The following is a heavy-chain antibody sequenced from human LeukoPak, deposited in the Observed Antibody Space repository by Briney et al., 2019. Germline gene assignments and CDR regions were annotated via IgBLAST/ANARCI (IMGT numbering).Heavy chain of an antibody. CDR1: GASISSSSYY. Sequence: SETLSLTCTVSGASISSSSYYWGWIRQPPGKGLEWIGSIYYSGSTYYNPSLKSRVTISVDTSKNQFSLKLSSVTAADTAVYYCARVVIIPEFDYWGQGTLVTVSS. J-gene: IGHJ4*02. CDR2: IYYSGST. V-gene: IGHV4-39*07. CDR3: ARVVIIPEFDY. D-gene: IGHD3-22*01.